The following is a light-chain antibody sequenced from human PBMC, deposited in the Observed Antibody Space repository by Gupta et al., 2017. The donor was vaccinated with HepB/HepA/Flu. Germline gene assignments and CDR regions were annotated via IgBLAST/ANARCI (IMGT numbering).Light chain of an antibody. CDR3: QQDNTNSET. J-gene: IGKJ1*01. CDR1: QTIDNW. Sequence: DIQMTQSPSTLSASVGDRVTITCRASQTIDNWLAWYQHKPGKAPKLLIYKASSLESGVPSRFSGSGSGTDFTLTISSLQPDGFATYYCQQDNTNSETFGQGTKVEIK. V-gene: IGKV1-5*03. CDR2: KAS.